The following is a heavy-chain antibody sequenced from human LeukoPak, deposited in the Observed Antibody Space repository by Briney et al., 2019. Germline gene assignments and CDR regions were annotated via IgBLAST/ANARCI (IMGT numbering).Heavy chain of an antibody. CDR3: AARDSYGSGSYPIDY. D-gene: IGHD3-10*01. Sequence: GGSLRLSCAASGFFFSSYWMSWVRQAPGKGLEWVSSISSRSTYIYYADSLKGRFTISRDNAKNSLYLQMNSLRAEDTAVYYCAARDSYGSGSYPIDYWGQGTLVTVSS. V-gene: IGHV3-21*01. CDR1: GFFFSSYW. CDR2: ISSRSTYI. J-gene: IGHJ4*02.